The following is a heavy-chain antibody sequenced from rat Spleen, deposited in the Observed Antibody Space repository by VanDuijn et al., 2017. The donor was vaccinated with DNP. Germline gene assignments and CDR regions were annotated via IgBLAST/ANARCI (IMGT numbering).Heavy chain of an antibody. D-gene: IGHD1-5*01. Sequence: EVQLVESGGGLVQPGRSLKLSCVVSGFTFSDYNMAWVRQAPKKGLEWVATISYDGSTTYYRDSVKGRFTISRDNAKSTLYLQMDSLRSEDTATNYCARLYRYNYFDYWGQGVMVTVSS. CDR1: GFTFSDYN. CDR3: ARLYRYNYFDY. CDR2: ISYDGSTT. V-gene: IGHV5-7*01. J-gene: IGHJ2*01.